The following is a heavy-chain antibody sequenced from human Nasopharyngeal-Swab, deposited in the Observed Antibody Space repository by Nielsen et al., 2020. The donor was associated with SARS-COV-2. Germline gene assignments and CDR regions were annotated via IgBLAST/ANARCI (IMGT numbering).Heavy chain of an antibody. Sequence: SETLSLTCAISGDSVSSNSAGWKWIRQAPSRGLEWLGRTYYRSKWYNDYAVSVKSRITINPDTSKNQFSLQLNSVTPEDTAVYYCAREVVIFSRRYWFDPWGQGTLVTVSS. CDR2: TYYRSKWYN. D-gene: IGHD3-22*01. CDR3: AREVVIFSRRYWFDP. J-gene: IGHJ5*02. V-gene: IGHV6-1*01. CDR1: GDSVSSNSAG.